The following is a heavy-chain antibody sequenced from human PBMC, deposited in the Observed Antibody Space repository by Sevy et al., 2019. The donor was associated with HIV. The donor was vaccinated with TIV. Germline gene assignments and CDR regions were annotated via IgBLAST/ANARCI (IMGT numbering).Heavy chain of an antibody. D-gene: IGHD2-21*02. Sequence: GGSLRLSCAASGFSFSNYDMHWVRQAPGKGLDWVAVISHDERYKNYAESVKDRFTISRDNFKNTLFLHMDSLRPEDSAVYFCARLVSCGGDCYYLDSWGQGALVTVSS. V-gene: IGHV3-30*01. CDR1: GFSFSNYD. J-gene: IGHJ4*02. CDR3: ARLVSCGGDCYYLDS. CDR2: ISHDERYK.